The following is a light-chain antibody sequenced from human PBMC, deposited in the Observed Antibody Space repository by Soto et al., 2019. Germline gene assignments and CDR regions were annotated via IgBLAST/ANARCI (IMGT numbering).Light chain of an antibody. CDR1: QTVPKSY. Sequence: IVLTQSPGTLSLSPGEIATLSCRASQTVPKSYLAWYQQRPVQAPRLRIYYASNRATGIPDRFSGSESGTDFPLTMIHLEPEDFAVYYCHQYAWSPLTFGQGTRLEIK. CDR2: YAS. V-gene: IGKV3-20*01. CDR3: HQYAWSPLT. J-gene: IGKJ5*01.